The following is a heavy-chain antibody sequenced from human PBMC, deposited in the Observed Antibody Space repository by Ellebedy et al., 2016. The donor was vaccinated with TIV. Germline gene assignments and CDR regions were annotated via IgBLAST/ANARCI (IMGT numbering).Heavy chain of an antibody. D-gene: IGHD5-12*01. CDR2: IYYSGST. CDR1: GGSISSSSYY. Sequence: SETLSLXXTVSGGSISSSSYYWGWIRQPPGKGLEWIGSIYYSGSTYYNPSLKSRVTISVDTSKNQFSLKLSSVTAADTAVYYCARQGIYSGNDSGFDYWGQGTLVTVSS. V-gene: IGHV4-39*01. CDR3: ARQGIYSGNDSGFDY. J-gene: IGHJ4*02.